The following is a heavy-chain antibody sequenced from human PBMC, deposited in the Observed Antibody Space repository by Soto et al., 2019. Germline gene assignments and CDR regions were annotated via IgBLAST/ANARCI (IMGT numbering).Heavy chain of an antibody. Sequence: PGGSLRLSCAASGFTFSSYSMNWVRQAPGKGLEWVSSISSSSSYIHYADSVKGRFTISRDNAKNSLYLQMNSLRAEDTAVYYCARVGWSSTRSEYYFAYWGQGTLVPVSS. CDR3: ARVGWSSTRSEYYFAY. D-gene: IGHD2-2*01. CDR2: ISSSSSYI. V-gene: IGHV3-21*01. CDR1: GFTFSSYS. J-gene: IGHJ4*02.